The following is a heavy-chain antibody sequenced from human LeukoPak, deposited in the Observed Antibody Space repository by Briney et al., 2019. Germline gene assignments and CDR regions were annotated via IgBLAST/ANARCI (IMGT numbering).Heavy chain of an antibody. CDR1: GFTFSSYG. D-gene: IGHD2-2*01. CDR3: AKGTIRYCSSTGCYIDS. J-gene: IGHJ4*01. Sequence: GGSLRLSCAASGFTFSSYGMDWDGQGPGKGGEWGARVQYDGTNKYYPHSVNGRFTISRHNSKNPLYLQMNSLRAEDTAVYYCAKGTIRYCSSTGCYIDSWGHGTLVTVSS. CDR2: VQYDGTNK. V-gene: IGHV3-30*02.